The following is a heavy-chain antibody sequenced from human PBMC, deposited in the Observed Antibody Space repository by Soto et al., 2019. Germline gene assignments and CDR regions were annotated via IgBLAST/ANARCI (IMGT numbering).Heavy chain of an antibody. Sequence: ASVKVSCKASGYTFTSYDINWVRQATGQGLEWMGWMNPNSGNTDYAQQFQGRVTMTRNTSIGTAYMELSSLRSEDTAVYYCARVRQASSSWYYYYYYMDVWGKGTTVTGSS. CDR3: ARVRQASSSWYYYYYYMDV. J-gene: IGHJ6*03. CDR2: MNPNSGNT. V-gene: IGHV1-8*02. CDR1: GYTFTSYD. D-gene: IGHD6-13*01.